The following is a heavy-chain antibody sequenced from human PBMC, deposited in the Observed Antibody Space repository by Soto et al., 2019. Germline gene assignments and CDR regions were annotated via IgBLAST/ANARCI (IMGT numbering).Heavy chain of an antibody. CDR1: GFTFSSYS. Sequence: EVQLVESGGGLVKPGGSLRLSCAASGFTFSSYSMNWVRQAPGKGLEWVSSISSSSSYIYYADSVKGRFTISRDNAKNSLYLQMNSLRAEDTAGYYCGLCRVAARDYYYYMDVWGKGTTVTVSS. CDR3: GLCRVAARDYYYYMDV. D-gene: IGHD6-13*01. V-gene: IGHV3-21*01. J-gene: IGHJ6*03. CDR2: ISSSSSYI.